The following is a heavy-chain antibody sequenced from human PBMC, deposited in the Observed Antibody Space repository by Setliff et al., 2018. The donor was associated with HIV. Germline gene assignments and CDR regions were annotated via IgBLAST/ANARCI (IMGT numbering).Heavy chain of an antibody. CDR3: ASLDGSESPYIYYYYMDV. Sequence: SETLSLTCTVSGGSISSGSHYWSWIRQPAGKGLEWIGLIYTSGRTNYNPSLKSRVTISVDRSKNQISLKLSSVTAADTAVYYCASLDGSESPYIYYYYMDVWGEGTAVTVSS. D-gene: IGHD3-10*01. CDR2: IYTSGRT. CDR1: GGSISSGSHY. V-gene: IGHV4-61*02. J-gene: IGHJ6*03.